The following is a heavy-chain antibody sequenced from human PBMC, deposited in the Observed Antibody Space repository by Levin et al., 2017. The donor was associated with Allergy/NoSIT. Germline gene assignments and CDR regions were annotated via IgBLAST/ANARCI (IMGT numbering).Heavy chain of an antibody. J-gene: IGHJ2*01. V-gene: IGHV4-59*01. D-gene: IGHD3-10*01. CDR2: FYYGGST. CDR1: GGSISGYY. CDR3: ARALSYCGSGTYKYFDL. Sequence: SETLSLTCSVSGGSISGYYWGWIRQPPGKGLDWIGYFYYGGSTNYNPSLKSRVTMSVDTSKNQFSLKLSSVTAADTAVYYCARALSYCGSGTYKYFDLWGRGTLVTVSS.